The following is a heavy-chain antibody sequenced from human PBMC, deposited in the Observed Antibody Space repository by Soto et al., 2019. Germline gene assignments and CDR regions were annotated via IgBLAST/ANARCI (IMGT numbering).Heavy chain of an antibody. CDR2: INPNSGGT. V-gene: IGHV1-2*02. CDR1: GYTFTGYY. Sequence: ASVKVSCKASGYTFTGYYMHWVRQAPGQGLEWMGWINPNSGGTNYAQKFQGRVTMTRDTSTSTVYMELSSLRSEDTAVYYCARTYSSSPFDYWGQGTLVTVSS. J-gene: IGHJ4*02. D-gene: IGHD6-6*01. CDR3: ARTYSSSPFDY.